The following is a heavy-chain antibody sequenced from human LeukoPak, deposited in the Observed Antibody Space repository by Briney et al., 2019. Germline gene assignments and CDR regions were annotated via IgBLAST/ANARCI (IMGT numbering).Heavy chain of an antibody. CDR3: ARSPMYYDILTGYFDY. CDR2: IYHSGST. Sequence: SETLSLTCAVSGYSISSGYYWGWIRQPPGKGLEWIGSIYHSGSTYYNPSLKSRVTLSVDTSKNQFSLKLSSVTAADTAVYYCARSPMYYDILTGYFDYWGQGTLVTVSS. CDR1: GYSISSGYY. D-gene: IGHD3-9*01. V-gene: IGHV4-38-2*01. J-gene: IGHJ4*02.